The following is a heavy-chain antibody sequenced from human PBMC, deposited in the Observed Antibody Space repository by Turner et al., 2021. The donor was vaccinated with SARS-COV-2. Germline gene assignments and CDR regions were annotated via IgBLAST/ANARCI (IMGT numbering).Heavy chain of an antibody. Sequence: LVKPTQTLTLTCTFSGFSLSTSGVGVGWIRQPPGKALEWLAIIYWDDDKRYSPSLKSRLTITKDTSKNQVVLTMTNMDPVDTATYYGARHIVVAIFDYWGQGTLVTVSS. CDR1: GFSLSTSGVG. CDR3: ARHIVVAIFDY. V-gene: IGHV2-5*02. J-gene: IGHJ4*02. D-gene: IGHD2-21*01. CDR2: IYWDDDK.